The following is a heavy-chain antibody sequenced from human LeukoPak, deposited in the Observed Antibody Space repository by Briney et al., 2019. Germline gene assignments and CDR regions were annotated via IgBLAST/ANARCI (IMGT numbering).Heavy chain of an antibody. J-gene: IGHJ6*02. Sequence: GGSLRLSCAASGFILNSNYMNWDRQASGKGLEWVSFIYSGGGTYYADSVKGRFTVSRDNLRNTLYLHMNSLRAEDTAVYYCAREGHGGGRLEDDYYYYAMDVWGQGTTVTVSS. CDR2: IYSGGGT. D-gene: IGHD5-12*01. V-gene: IGHV3-66*01. CDR1: GFILNSNY. CDR3: AREGHGGGRLEDDYYYYAMDV.